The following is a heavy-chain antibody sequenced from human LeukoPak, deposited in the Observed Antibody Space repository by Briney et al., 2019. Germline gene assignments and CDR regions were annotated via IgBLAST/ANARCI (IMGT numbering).Heavy chain of an antibody. Sequence: AGGSLRLSCVASGXTFSYYSMNWVRQAPGKGLEWVSYINSISGEIWYADSVKGRFTISRDDAKNSLYLQMNSLRDEDTAVYYCARDHGYAFDYWGQGTLVTVSS. CDR1: GXTFSYYS. CDR3: ARDHGYAFDY. J-gene: IGHJ4*02. CDR2: INSISGEI. D-gene: IGHD5-12*01. V-gene: IGHV3-48*02.